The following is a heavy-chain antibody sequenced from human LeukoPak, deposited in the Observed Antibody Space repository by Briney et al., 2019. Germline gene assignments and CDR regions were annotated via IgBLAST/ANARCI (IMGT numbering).Heavy chain of an antibody. CDR3: ARQNIVVGNYYGMDV. CDR2: IYYSGST. Sequence: SETLSLTCTVSGGSISSYYWSWIRQPPGKGLEWIGYIYYSGSTNYNPSLKSRVTISVDTSKNQFSLKLSSVTAADTAVYYCARQNIVVGNYYGMDVWGQGTTVTVSS. CDR1: GGSISSYY. J-gene: IGHJ6*02. D-gene: IGHD2-15*01. V-gene: IGHV4-59*08.